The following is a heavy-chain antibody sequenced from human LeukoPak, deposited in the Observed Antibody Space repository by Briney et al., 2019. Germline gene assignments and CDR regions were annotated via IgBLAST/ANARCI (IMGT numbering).Heavy chain of an antibody. CDR3: ARLTYGSGSYYRTLDY. CDR1: GYSFTSYW. D-gene: IGHD3-10*01. Sequence: GESLKISCKGSGYSFTSYWIGWVRQMPGKGLEWMGIIYPGDSDTRYSPSFQGQVTISADKSISTAYLQWSSLKASDTAMCYCARLTYGSGSYYRTLDYWGQGTLVTVSS. V-gene: IGHV5-51*01. J-gene: IGHJ4*02. CDR2: IYPGDSDT.